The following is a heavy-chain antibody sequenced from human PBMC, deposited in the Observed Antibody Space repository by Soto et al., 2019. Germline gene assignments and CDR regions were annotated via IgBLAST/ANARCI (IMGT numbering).Heavy chain of an antibody. CDR3: ARDSLSGYYFDF. D-gene: IGHD3-22*01. Sequence: SETLSLTCVVSGGSISSGGYSWNWIRQSPGKGLEWIGHTYHSGGTLYNPSLDSRVTISVDKSKNQFSLRLTSVTAADTAVYYCARDSLSGYYFDFWGQGTLVTVSS. CDR2: TYHSGGT. V-gene: IGHV4-30-2*06. J-gene: IGHJ4*02. CDR1: GGSISSGGYS.